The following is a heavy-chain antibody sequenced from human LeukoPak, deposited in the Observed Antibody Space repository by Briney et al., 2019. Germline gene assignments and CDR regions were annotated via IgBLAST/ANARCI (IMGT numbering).Heavy chain of an antibody. D-gene: IGHD3-22*01. CDR1: GFTFSSYW. J-gene: IGHJ4*02. Sequence: GGSLRLSCAASGFTFSSYWMSWVRQAPGKGLEWVANIKQDGSEKYYVDSVKGRFTISRDNAKNSLYLQMNSLRAEDTAVYYCAKAVYDSSGSFDFWGQGTLVTVSS. CDR3: AKAVYDSSGSFDF. CDR2: IKQDGSEK. V-gene: IGHV3-7*03.